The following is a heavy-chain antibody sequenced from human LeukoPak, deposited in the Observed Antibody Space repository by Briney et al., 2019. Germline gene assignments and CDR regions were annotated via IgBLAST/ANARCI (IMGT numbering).Heavy chain of an antibody. Sequence: PSGTLSLTCAVSGGSISSSNWWSWVRQPPGKGLEWIGEIYHSGSTNCNPSLKSRVTISVDKSKNQFSLKLSSVTAADTAVYYCARDPSSSWYEYGMDVWGQGTTVTVSS. CDR1: GGSISSSNW. D-gene: IGHD6-13*01. V-gene: IGHV4-4*02. CDR2: IYHSGST. CDR3: ARDPSSSWYEYGMDV. J-gene: IGHJ6*02.